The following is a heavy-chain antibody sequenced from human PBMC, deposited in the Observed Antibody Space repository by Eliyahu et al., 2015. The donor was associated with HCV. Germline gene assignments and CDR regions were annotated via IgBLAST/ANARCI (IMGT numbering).Heavy chain of an antibody. CDR1: GGXISXNSYY. J-gene: IGHJ6*02. V-gene: IGHV4-39*01. CDR3: ARLPPRYCGTTTCYAGLDV. D-gene: IGHD2-2*01. Sequence: QLQLQESGPGLVKPSETLSLTCXVSGGXISXNSYYWGWXRQPXGXGLEXIASIYYSTNTYYNSSLKSRLTISVDTSKNQFSLNLASVTAADTAVYYCARLPPRYCGTTTCYAGLDVWGQGTTVTVSS. CDR2: IYYSTNT.